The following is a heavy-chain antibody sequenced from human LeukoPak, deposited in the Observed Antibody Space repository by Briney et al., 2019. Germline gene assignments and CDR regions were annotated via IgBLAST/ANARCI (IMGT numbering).Heavy chain of an antibody. CDR3: ARDREGIAARRYYFDY. CDR1: GGSISSYY. D-gene: IGHD6-6*01. Sequence: SETLSLTCTVSGGSISSYYWSWIRQPPGKGLEWIGYIYYSGSTNYNPSLKSRVTMSVDTSKNQFSLKLSSVTAADTAVYYCARDREGIAARRYYFDYWGQGTLVTVSS. CDR2: IYYSGST. V-gene: IGHV4-59*12. J-gene: IGHJ4*02.